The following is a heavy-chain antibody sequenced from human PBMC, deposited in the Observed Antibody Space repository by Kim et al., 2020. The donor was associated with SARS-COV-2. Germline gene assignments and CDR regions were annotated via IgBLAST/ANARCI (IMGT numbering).Heavy chain of an antibody. CDR2: ISSFSTSV. CDR1: GFTFSTYS. J-gene: IGHJ4*02. Sequence: GGSLRLSCAASGFTFSTYSMNWVRQAPGKGLEWISYISSFSTSVYYADSVKGRFTVSRDNAKNSLYLQMNSLRAEDTAIYYCAKVAYASGDFDYWGQGTL. CDR3: AKVAYASGDFDY. D-gene: IGHD3-10*01. V-gene: IGHV3-48*04.